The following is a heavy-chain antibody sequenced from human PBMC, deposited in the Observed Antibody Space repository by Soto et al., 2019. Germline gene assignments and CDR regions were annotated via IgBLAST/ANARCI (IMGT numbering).Heavy chain of an antibody. D-gene: IGHD7-27*01. CDR3: VRDPNALDY. CDR1: GFTVSSNY. V-gene: IGHV3-48*01. CDR2: IRKSGETI. J-gene: IGHJ4*02. Sequence: GGSLSLSCAASGFTVSSNYMNWVRQAPGKGLEWVSYIRKSGETIYYADSVKGRFTISRDNAKSSLFLQMNSLRVEDTAVYYCVRDPNALDYWGQGTLVTVSS.